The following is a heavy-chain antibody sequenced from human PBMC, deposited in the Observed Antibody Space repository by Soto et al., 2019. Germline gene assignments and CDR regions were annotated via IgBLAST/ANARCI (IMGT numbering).Heavy chain of an antibody. J-gene: IGHJ4*02. V-gene: IGHV3-73*01. CDR3: ARGVYDFWSGHPKGLDY. D-gene: IGHD3-3*01. CDR2: IRSKANSYAI. Sequence: SLXLSCSASGFTFSGSAMHCVRQSSGKGLEWVGRIRSKANSYAIAYAVSVKGRFTISRDDSRNTAYLRMNSLKAEDTAVYYCARGVYDFWSGHPKGLDYWGQGTVVTVSS. CDR1: GFTFSGSA.